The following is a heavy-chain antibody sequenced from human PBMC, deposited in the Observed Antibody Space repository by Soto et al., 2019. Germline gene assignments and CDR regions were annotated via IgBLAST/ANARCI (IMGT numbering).Heavy chain of an antibody. CDR3: ARARGDYLFDF. V-gene: IGHV3-21*01. CDR2: ISSSGIYT. J-gene: IGHJ4*02. Sequence: GGSLRLSCAASGFTFSTYSMNWVRQAPGKGLEWVSSISSSGIYTYDADSVKGRFTISRDNAKNSLFLQMSSLRAEDTAVYYCARARGDYLFDFWGQGTLVTVSS. D-gene: IGHD4-17*01. CDR1: GFTFSTYS.